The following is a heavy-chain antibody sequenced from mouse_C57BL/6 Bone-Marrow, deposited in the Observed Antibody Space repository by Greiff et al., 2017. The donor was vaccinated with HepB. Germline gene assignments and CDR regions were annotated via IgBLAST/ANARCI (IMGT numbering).Heavy chain of an antibody. J-gene: IGHJ3*01. D-gene: IGHD2-4*01. V-gene: IGHV1-64*01. CDR3: YDYDDGGFAY. Sequence: QVQLQQPGAELVKPGASVKLSCKASGYTFTSYWMHWVKQRPGQGLEWIGMIHPNSGSTNYNEKFKSKATLTVDKSSSTAYMQLSSLTSEDSAVYYCYDYDDGGFAYWGQGTLVTVSA. CDR1: GYTFTSYW. CDR2: IHPNSGST.